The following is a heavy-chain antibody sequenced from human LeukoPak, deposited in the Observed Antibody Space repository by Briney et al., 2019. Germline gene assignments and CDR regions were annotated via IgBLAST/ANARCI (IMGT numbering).Heavy chain of an antibody. Sequence: ASVKVSCKTSGDTSTSYDINWVRQATGQGLEWMGWMNRNSGNTGYAQKFPGRLTMTRNTSIDTAYMELSSLRSEDTAVCYCARFRSGTDYWGQGTLVTVSS. D-gene: IGHD3-3*01. CDR1: GDTSTSYD. J-gene: IGHJ4*02. CDR2: MNRNSGNT. CDR3: ARFRSGTDY. V-gene: IGHV1-8*01.